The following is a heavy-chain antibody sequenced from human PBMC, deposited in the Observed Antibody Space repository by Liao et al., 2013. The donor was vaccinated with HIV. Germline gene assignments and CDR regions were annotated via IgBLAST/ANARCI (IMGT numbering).Heavy chain of an antibody. CDR3: VRGPITTVTISYYYFDI. CDR2: IHGTGSS. V-gene: IGHV4-4*07. J-gene: IGHJ2*01. Sequence: QVQLQESGPGLVRPSETLSLSCSVSGASISGYFWSWIRQPAGKGLEWIGRIHGTGSSNFNPSLQSRVTMSIDASKRQFSLNLTSVTAADTGVYYCVRGPITTVTISYYYFDIWGRWHPRSLSP. D-gene: IGHD4-17*01. CDR1: GASISGYF.